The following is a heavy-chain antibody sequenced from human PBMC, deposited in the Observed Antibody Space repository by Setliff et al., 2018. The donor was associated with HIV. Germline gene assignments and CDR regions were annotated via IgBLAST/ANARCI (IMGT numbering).Heavy chain of an antibody. J-gene: IGHJ4*02. CDR1: GGSISSGYY. V-gene: IGHV4-38-2*02. Sequence: TLSLTCTVSGGSISSGYYWGWIRQPPGKGLEWIGSIYHSGSTYYNPSLKSRVTISVDTSKNQFSLKLSSVTAADTAVYYCASLRGEFDYWGQGTLVTVSS. D-gene: IGHD3-16*01. CDR3: ASLRGEFDY. CDR2: IYHSGST.